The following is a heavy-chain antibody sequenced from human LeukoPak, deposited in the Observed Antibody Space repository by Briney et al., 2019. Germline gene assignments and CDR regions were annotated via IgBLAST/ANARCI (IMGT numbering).Heavy chain of an antibody. V-gene: IGHV1-2*02. J-gene: IGHJ5*02. CDR2: INPKSGGT. CDR3: ARDRSTYSGSYYWFVP. D-gene: IGHD1-26*01. CDR1: VYTFTGYY. Sequence: SVQDSRKASVYTFTGYYMHWVRQAPGQGREWMGWINPKSGGTNNAQRFRGGVTLTRETSIRTAYMEQSRLRADGTPVYFFARDRSTYSGSYYWFVPWGQGTLVTVSS.